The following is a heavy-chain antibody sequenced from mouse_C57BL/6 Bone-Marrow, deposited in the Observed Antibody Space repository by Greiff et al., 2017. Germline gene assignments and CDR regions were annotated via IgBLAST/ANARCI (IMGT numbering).Heavy chain of an antibody. Sequence: VQLQQSGAELVRPGTSVKVSCKASGYAFTNYLIEWVKQRPGQGLEWIGVINPGSGGTNYNEKFKGKATLTADKSSSTAYMQRSSLTSDDSAVYFCARYYYGSYFDYWGQGTTLTVSS. CDR2: INPGSGGT. D-gene: IGHD1-1*01. V-gene: IGHV1-54*01. J-gene: IGHJ2*01. CDR3: ARYYYGSYFDY. CDR1: GYAFTNYL.